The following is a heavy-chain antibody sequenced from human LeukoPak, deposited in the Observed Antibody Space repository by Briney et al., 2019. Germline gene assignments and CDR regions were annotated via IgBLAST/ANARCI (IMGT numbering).Heavy chain of an antibody. CDR1: GFTFSNYA. D-gene: IGHD3-22*01. CDR3: AKGSYYDSSGSFYFDY. CDR2: ITGSGGST. J-gene: IGHJ4*02. V-gene: IGHV3-23*01. Sequence: PGGSLRLSCAVSGFTFSNYAMAWVRQASGKGLEWVSAITGSGGSTYHADSVKGRFTISRDNSKNTLYVQVNSLGTEDTAAYYCAKGSYYDSSGSFYFDYWGQGTLVTVSS.